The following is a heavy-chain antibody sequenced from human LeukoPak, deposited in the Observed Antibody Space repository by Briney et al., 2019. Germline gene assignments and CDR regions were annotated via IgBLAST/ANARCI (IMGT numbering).Heavy chain of an antibody. CDR2: IIEDGGEK. J-gene: IGHJ6*02. CDR1: GFTFSNYW. Sequence: GGSLRLSCAASGFTFSNYWMSWVRQAPGKGLEWVANIIEDGGEKHYVDSVKGRFTISRDNAKNSLYLQMNSLRAEDTAVYYCARDDGYNFDGYYYYGMDVWGRGTTVTVSS. V-gene: IGHV3-7*01. D-gene: IGHD5-24*01. CDR3: ARDDGYNFDGYYYYGMDV.